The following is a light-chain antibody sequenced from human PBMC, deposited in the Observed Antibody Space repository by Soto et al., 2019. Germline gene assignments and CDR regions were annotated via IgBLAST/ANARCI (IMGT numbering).Light chain of an antibody. V-gene: IGKV3-20*01. CDR2: GAS. Sequence: MGMSQSPASVPLSKGVKAALSCRASQSVSSYLAWYQQKPGQAPRLLIYGASSRATGIPDRFSGSGSGTDFTHTISRLYREDCGVDYWQHYANAPPWTSGQGTKVDIK. CDR1: QSVSSY. CDR3: QHYANAPPWT. J-gene: IGKJ1*01.